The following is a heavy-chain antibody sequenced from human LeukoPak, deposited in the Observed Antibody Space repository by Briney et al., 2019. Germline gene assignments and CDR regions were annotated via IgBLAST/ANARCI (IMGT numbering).Heavy chain of an antibody. CDR2: IYYSGRT. D-gene: IGHD1-26*01. CDR3: ARENSGSYREFDY. Sequence: KPSETLSLTCTVSGGSISSSSYYWGWIRQPPGKGLEWIGSIYYSGRTYYNPSLKSRVTISVDTSKNQFSLKLSSVTAADTAVFYCARENSGSYREFDYWGQGTLVTVSS. J-gene: IGHJ4*02. CDR1: GGSISSSSYY. V-gene: IGHV4-39*07.